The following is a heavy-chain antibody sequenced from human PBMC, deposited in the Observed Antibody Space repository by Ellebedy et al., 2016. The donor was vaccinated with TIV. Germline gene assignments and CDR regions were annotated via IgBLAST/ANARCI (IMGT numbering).Heavy chain of an antibody. CDR1: GYTLTDLS. Sequence: ASVKVSCKVSGYTLTDLSMHWVRQAPGKGLEWMGRLDPEDGETIYAQKFQGRVTMTEDTSTDTAYMELSSLRSEDTAVYYCATDTYSGSYGGDAFDIWGQGTMVTVSS. D-gene: IGHD1-26*01. J-gene: IGHJ3*02. CDR3: ATDTYSGSYGGDAFDI. V-gene: IGHV1-24*01. CDR2: LDPEDGET.